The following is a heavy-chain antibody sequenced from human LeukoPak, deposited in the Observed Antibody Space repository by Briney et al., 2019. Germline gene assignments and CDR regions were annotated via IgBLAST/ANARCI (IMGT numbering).Heavy chain of an antibody. CDR3: AFGVVVVPAAMPAFGY. D-gene: IGHD2-2*01. J-gene: IGHJ4*02. CDR1: GFTFSSYA. CDR2: ISYDGSNK. Sequence: GGSLRLSCAASGFTFSSYAMHWVRQAPGKGLEWVAVISYDGSNKYYADSVKGRFTISRDNSKNTLYLQMNSLRAEDTAVYYCAFGVVVVPAAMPAFGYWGQGTLVTVSS. V-gene: IGHV3-30-3*01.